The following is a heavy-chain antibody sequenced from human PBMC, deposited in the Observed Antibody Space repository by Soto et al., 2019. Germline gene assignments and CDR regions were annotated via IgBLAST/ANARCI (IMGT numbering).Heavy chain of an antibody. CDR2: IIPIPGTA. CDR3: ARSQGSSTSLEIYYYYYYGMDV. Sequence: QVQLVQSGAEVKKPWSSVKVSCKASGGTFSSYAISWVRQAPGQGLEWMGGIIPIPGTANYAQKFQGRVTITADESTSTAYMELSSLRSEDTAVYYCARSQGSSTSLEIYYYYYYGMDVWGQGTTVTVSS. CDR1: GGTFSSYA. J-gene: IGHJ6*02. D-gene: IGHD2-2*01. V-gene: IGHV1-69*01.